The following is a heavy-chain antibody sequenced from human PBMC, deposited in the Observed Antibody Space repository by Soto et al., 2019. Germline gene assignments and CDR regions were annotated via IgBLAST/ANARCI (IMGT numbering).Heavy chain of an antibody. CDR3: ARVALEWLLGSPNDAFDI. D-gene: IGHD3-3*01. J-gene: IGHJ3*02. V-gene: IGHV4-59*01. CDR1: GGSISSYY. CDR2: IYYSGST. Sequence: KSSETLSLTCTVSGGSISSYYWSWIRQPPGKGLEWIGYIYYSGSTNYNPSLKSRVTISVDTSKNQFSLKLSSVTAADTAVYYCARVALEWLLGSPNDAFDIWGQGTMVTVSS.